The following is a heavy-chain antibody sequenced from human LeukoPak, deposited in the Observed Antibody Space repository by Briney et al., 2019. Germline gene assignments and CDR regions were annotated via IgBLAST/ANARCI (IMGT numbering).Heavy chain of an antibody. Sequence: GGSLRLSCAASGFTVSSNYMSWVRQAPGKGLEWVSVFYSGGSTYYADSVKGRFTISRDNSKNTVYLQMNSLRAEDTAVYYCARGDGYNFWDHWGQGTLVTVSS. J-gene: IGHJ4*02. CDR3: ARGDGYNFWDH. CDR2: FYSGGST. V-gene: IGHV3-53*01. CDR1: GFTVSSNY. D-gene: IGHD5-24*01.